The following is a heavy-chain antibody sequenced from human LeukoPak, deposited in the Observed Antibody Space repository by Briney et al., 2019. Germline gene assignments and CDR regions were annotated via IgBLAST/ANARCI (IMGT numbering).Heavy chain of an antibody. J-gene: IGHJ5*02. CDR2: IYYSGST. CDR3: ARGHRYGDYADWFVP. CDR1: GGSISSYY. D-gene: IGHD4-17*01. V-gene: IGHV4-59*01. Sequence: SETLSLTCTVSGGSISSYYWSWIRQPPGKGLEWIGYIYYSGSTNYNPSLKSRVTISVDTSKNQFSLKLSSVTAADTAVYYCARGHRYGDYADWFVPWGQGTLVTVSS.